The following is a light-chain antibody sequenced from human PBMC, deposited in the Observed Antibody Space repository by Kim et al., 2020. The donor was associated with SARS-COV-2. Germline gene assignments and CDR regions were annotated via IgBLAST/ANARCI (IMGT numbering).Light chain of an antibody. CDR3: QTWGTGIG. Sequence: GASVKLTCTLSSGRSSNAIAWHQQQPEKGPRYLMKLNSDGSHSKGDGIPDRFSGSSSGAERYRTISSLQSEDEADYYWQTWGTGIGFGGGTQLTVL. V-gene: IGLV4-69*01. CDR2: LNSDGSH. J-gene: IGLJ3*02. CDR1: SGRSSNA.